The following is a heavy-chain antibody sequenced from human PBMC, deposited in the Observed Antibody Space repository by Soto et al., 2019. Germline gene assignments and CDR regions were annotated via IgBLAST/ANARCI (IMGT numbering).Heavy chain of an antibody. CDR2: ISYDGSNK. Sequence: VGSLRLSCAASGFTFSSYAMHWVRQAPGKGLEWVAVISYDGSNKYYADSVKGRFTISRDNSKNTLYLQMNSLRAEDTAVYYCARVGYCGGDCYSVAYYFDYWGQGTLVTVSP. J-gene: IGHJ4*02. CDR1: GFTFSSYA. V-gene: IGHV3-30-3*01. CDR3: ARVGYCGGDCYSVAYYFDY. D-gene: IGHD2-21*02.